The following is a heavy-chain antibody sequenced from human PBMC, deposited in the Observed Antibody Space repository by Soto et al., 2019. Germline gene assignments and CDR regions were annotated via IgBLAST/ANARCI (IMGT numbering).Heavy chain of an antibody. CDR2: VSYDGRNT. J-gene: IGHJ4*02. Sequence: PGVSLRVSCAASGFTFSSCAMHWVRQAPGKGLEWVAIVSYDGRNTYYADAVKGRFTISRDNSKNTLYMKMNSLRAEDTAVYYCARVLSDSSGYYVLPHCLDYWGQATLGTVS. CDR1: GFTFSSCA. CDR3: ARVLSDSSGYYVLPHCLDY. D-gene: IGHD3-22*01. V-gene: IGHV3-30*04.